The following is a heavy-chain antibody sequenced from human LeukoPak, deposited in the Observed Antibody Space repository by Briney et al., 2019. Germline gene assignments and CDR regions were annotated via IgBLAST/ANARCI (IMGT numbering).Heavy chain of an antibody. D-gene: IGHD6-13*01. CDR1: GGSINSFY. Sequence: SETLSLTCTVSGGSINSFYWTWIRQSPGKGLEWIGHVYFTGSTKYNPSLKGRVTISIDRSKQQFSLRLTSVAAADTAVYYCARQQQLDVWGQGTTVTVSS. CDR3: ARQQQLDV. J-gene: IGHJ6*02. V-gene: IGHV4-59*08. CDR2: VYFTGST.